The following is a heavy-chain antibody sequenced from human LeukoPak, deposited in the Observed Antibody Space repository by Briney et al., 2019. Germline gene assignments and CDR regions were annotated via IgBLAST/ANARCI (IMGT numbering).Heavy chain of an antibody. J-gene: IGHJ4*02. CDR1: GGSISSSSYY. CDR2: IYYSGST. Sequence: SETLSLTCTVSGGSISSSSYYWGWIRQPPGKGLEWIGSIYYSGSTYYNPSLKSRVTISVDTSKNQFSLRLSSVTAADTAVYYCVGWGLSETYVISDYWGQGTLVTVSS. CDR3: VGWGLSETYVISDY. V-gene: IGHV4-39*01. D-gene: IGHD3-10*01.